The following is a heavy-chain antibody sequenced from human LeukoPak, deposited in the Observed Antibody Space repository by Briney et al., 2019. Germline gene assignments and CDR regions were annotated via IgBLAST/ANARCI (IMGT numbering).Heavy chain of an antibody. CDR3: ARASAGGYDFWSYDY. V-gene: IGHV1-69*13. D-gene: IGHD3-3*01. Sequence: GASVKVSCKASGYTFTSYGISWVRQAPGQGLEWMGGIIPIFGTANYAQKFQGRVTITADESTSTAYMELSSLRSEDTAVYYCARASAGGYDFWSYDYWGQGTLVTVSS. CDR2: IIPIFGTA. CDR1: GYTFTSYG. J-gene: IGHJ4*02.